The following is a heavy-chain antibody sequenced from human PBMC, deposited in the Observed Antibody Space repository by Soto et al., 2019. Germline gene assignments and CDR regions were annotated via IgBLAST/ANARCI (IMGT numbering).Heavy chain of an antibody. CDR3: SGAMTPTGAPAWYHFGC. Sequence: PSETLSLTCIVSGASIAGSSYWSWIRQPAGKGLEWIGRFSLSGTTNYSPSLRSRVTMSADVSKNQFSLRLTSVTAADTALYYCSGAMTPTGAPAWYHFGCFGQGTLVPVYS. D-gene: IGHD2-8*02. V-gene: IGHV4-4*07. CDR1: GASIAGSSY. J-gene: IGHJ4*02. CDR2: FSLSGTT.